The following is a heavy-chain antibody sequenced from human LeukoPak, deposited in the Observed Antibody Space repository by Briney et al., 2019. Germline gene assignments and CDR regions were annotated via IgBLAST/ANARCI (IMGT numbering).Heavy chain of an antibody. D-gene: IGHD3-3*01. J-gene: IGHJ4*02. CDR1: GFTSSSYA. CDR2: ISGSGGST. CDR3: AKSTDYDFWSGYYIGGQYYFDY. Sequence: GGSLRLSCAASGFTSSSYAMSWVRQAPGKGLEWVSAISGSGGSTYYADSVKGRFTISRDNSKNTLYLQMNSLRAEDTAVYYCAKSTDYDFWSGYYIGGQYYFDYWGQGTLVTVSS. V-gene: IGHV3-23*01.